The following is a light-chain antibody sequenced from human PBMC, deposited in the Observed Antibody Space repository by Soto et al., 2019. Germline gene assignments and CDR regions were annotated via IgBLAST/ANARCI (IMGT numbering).Light chain of an antibody. V-gene: IGKV3-15*01. J-gene: IGKJ4*01. CDR2: GAS. CDR3: QQYNNWPPPLT. CDR1: QSVSSN. Sequence: EIVMTQSPATLSVSPGERATLSCRASQSVSSNLAWYQQKPGQAPRLLIYGASTRATGIPARFSGSGSGTEFTLTLCSLQSEDFAVYYCQQYNNWPPPLTFGGGTKVEIK.